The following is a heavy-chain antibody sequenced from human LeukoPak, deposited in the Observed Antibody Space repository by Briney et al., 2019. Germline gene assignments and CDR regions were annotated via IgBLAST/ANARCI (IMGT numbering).Heavy chain of an antibody. CDR3: ARRLWAYCGGDCYAQFFDP. D-gene: IGHD2-21*02. CDR2: MNPSGGST. J-gene: IGHJ5*02. V-gene: IGHV1-46*01. CDR1: GYTFTSYY. Sequence: ASVKVSCXASGYTFTSYYMHWVRQAPGQGLEWMGIMNPSGGSTSYAQKFQGRVAMTRDTSTSTVYMELSSLRSEDTAVYYCARRLWAYCGGDCYAQFFDPWGQGTLVTVSS.